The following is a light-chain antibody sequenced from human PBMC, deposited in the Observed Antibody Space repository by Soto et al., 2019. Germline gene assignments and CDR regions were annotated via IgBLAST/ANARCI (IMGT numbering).Light chain of an antibody. CDR1: QSLSANY. Sequence: PGERATLSSRASQSLSANYLAWHQQKPGQAPRLLIYGASTRATGIPDRFSGSGSGTDFTLAISRLEPEDFAVYYCQQYGNSPITFGQGTRLEIK. V-gene: IGKV3-20*01. CDR2: GAS. CDR3: QQYGNSPIT. J-gene: IGKJ5*01.